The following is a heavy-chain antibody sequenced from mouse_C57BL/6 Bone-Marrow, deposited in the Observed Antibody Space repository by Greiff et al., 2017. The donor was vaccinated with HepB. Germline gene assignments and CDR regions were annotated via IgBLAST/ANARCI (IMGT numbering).Heavy chain of an antibody. CDR2: INYDGSST. J-gene: IGHJ2*01. D-gene: IGHD1-1*01. CDR3: AREEGVYYYGSSYFDY. CDR1: GFTFSDYY. Sequence: EVQVVESEGGLVQPGSSMKLSCTASGFTFSDYYMAWVRQVPEKGLEWVANINYDGSSTYYLDSLKSRFIISRDNAKNILYLQMSSLKSEDTATYYCAREEGVYYYGSSYFDYWGQGTTLTVSS. V-gene: IGHV5-16*01.